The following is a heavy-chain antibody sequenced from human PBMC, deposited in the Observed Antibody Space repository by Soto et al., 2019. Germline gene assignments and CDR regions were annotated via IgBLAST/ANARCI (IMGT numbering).Heavy chain of an antibody. J-gene: IGHJ4*02. CDR2: IYYSGST. Sequence: SETLSLTCTVSGGSISNSNYYWGWIRQPPGKGLEWIGSIYYSGSTYYNPSLKSRVTISVDTSKNQFSLNLRSVTAADTAVYYCARQIYDFVWGTYRPFYFDYWGQGTLVTGSS. D-gene: IGHD3-16*02. CDR1: GGSISNSNYY. V-gene: IGHV4-39*01. CDR3: ARQIYDFVWGTYRPFYFDY.